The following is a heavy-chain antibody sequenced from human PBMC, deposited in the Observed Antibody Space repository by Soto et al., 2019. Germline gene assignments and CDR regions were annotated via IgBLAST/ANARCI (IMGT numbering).Heavy chain of an antibody. CDR1: GFIFSNYK. J-gene: IGHJ6*03. Sequence: EVQLVESGGGLVKPGGSLTLSCATSGFIFSNYKMNWVRQAPGKGLEWVSSISGTSSHIYYADSVKGRFTISRDNAENSLYLQMNSLGAEDTAVYYCARAPLFAGYYYYLDVWGKGTTVIVSS. V-gene: IGHV3-21*06. CDR3: ARAPLFAGYYYYLDV. CDR2: ISGTSSHI. D-gene: IGHD2-21*01.